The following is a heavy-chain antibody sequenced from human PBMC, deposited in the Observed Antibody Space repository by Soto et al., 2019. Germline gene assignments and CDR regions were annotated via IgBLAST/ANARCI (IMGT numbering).Heavy chain of an antibody. CDR3: ATLEGGVVGGAPSVIDVPYPLQSLP. CDR2: INPNSGGT. J-gene: IGHJ5*02. D-gene: IGHD2-21*01. CDR1: GYTFTSYY. V-gene: IGHV1-2*04. Sequence: ASVKVSCKASGYTFTSYYMHWVRQAPGQGLEWMGGINPNSGGTNYAQKFQGWVTMTRDTSISTAYMELSRLRSDDTAVYYCATLEGGVVGGAPSVIDVPYPLQSLPWG.